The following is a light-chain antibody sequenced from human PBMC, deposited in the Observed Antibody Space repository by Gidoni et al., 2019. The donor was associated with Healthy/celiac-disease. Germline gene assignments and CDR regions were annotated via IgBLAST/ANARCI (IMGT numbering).Light chain of an antibody. CDR3: QRYGSSRT. J-gene: IGKJ1*01. Sequence: EIVLTQSPGTLSLSPGERATLSCRASQSVSSSYLAWYQQKPGQAPRLLIYGASRRATGIPDRFSGSGSGTGFTLTISRLEPEDFAVYYCQRYGSSRTFGQGTKVEIK. V-gene: IGKV3-20*01. CDR2: GAS. CDR1: QSVSSSY.